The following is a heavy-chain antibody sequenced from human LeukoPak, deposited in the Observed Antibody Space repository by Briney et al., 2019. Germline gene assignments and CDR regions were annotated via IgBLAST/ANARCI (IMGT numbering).Heavy chain of an antibody. D-gene: IGHD3-22*01. V-gene: IGHV4-39*01. CDR2: IYYSGST. Sequence: SETLSLTCTVSGGSISSSSYYWGWIRQPPGKGLEWIGSIYYSGSTYYNPSLKSRVTISVDTSKNQFCLKLSSVTAADTAVYYCALKPAYYDSSGSTDYWGQGTLVTVSS. J-gene: IGHJ4*02. CDR1: GGSISSSSYY. CDR3: ALKPAYYDSSGSTDY.